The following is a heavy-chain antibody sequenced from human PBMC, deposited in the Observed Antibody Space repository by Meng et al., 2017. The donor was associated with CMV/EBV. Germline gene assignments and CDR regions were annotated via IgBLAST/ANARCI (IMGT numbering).Heavy chain of an antibody. Sequence: SGLTFSGSARHWVRQASGKGLEWVGRIRSKANSYATAYAASVKGRFTISRDDSKNTAYLQMNSLKTEDTAVYYCTRLVCSSTSCSDYWGQGTLVTVSS. D-gene: IGHD2-2*01. J-gene: IGHJ4*02. CDR2: IRSKANSYAT. CDR1: GLTFSGSA. CDR3: TRLVCSSTSCSDY. V-gene: IGHV3-73*01.